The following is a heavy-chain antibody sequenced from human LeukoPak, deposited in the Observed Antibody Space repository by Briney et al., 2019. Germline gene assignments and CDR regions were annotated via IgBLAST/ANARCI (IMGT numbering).Heavy chain of an antibody. Sequence: GGSLRLSCAASGFTFSSYWIHWVRQAPGKGPVWVSRIDSDGSTTTYADSVKGRFTISRDSAKNTLYLQMNSLRAEDTAVYYCTRSERQLWLDYWGQGTLVTVSS. V-gene: IGHV3-74*01. CDR2: IDSDGSTT. CDR3: TRSERQLWLDY. J-gene: IGHJ4*02. D-gene: IGHD5-18*01. CDR1: GFTFSSYW.